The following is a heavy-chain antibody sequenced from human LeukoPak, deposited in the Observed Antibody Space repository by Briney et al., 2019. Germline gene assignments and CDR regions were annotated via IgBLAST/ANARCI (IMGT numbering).Heavy chain of an antibody. CDR1: GGFIGSGAYY. CDR3: ARGGISGCDY. V-gene: IGHV4-61*02. D-gene: IGHD6-19*01. J-gene: IGHJ4*02. CDR2: IYASGST. Sequence: SETLSLTCTVSGGFIGSGAYYWSWIRQPAGKGPEWIGRIYASGSTNYNPSLKSRVTISVDKSKNQFSLKLSSVTAADTAVYYCARGGISGCDYWGQGTLVTVSS.